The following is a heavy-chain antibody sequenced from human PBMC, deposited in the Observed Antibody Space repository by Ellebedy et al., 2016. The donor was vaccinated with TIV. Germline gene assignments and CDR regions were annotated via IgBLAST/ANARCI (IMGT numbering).Heavy chain of an antibody. V-gene: IGHV4-59*08. CDR2: IYYSGST. CDR3: ARHRVAGHFDY. J-gene: IGHJ4*02. CDR1: GFTFSSYA. Sequence: ESLKISCAASGFTFSSYAMHWVRQPPGKGLEWIGYIYYSGSTNYNPSLKSRVTISVDTSKNQFSLKLSSVTAADTAVYYCARHRVAGHFDYWGQGTLVTVSS. D-gene: IGHD6-19*01.